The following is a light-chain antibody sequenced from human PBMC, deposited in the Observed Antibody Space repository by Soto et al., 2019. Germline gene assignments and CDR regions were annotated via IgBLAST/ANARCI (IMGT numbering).Light chain of an antibody. CDR2: GAS. CDR3: QQTFNSPIT. V-gene: IGKV3-20*01. CDR1: QSVSSSY. J-gene: IGKJ5*01. Sequence: EIVLTQSPGTLSLSPGERATLSCRPSQSVSSSYLAWYQQKPGQAPRLLIYGASSRATGIPDRFSGSGSGTDFTLTISSVRPEDLGSFYCQQTFNSPITFGQGTRLEIK.